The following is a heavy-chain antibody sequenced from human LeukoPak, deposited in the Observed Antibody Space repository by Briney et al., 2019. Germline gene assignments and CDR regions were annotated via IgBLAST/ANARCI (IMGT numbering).Heavy chain of an antibody. CDR3: ARSGLVLWFGELYYYYYYYMDV. J-gene: IGHJ6*03. CDR1: GGSFSGYY. D-gene: IGHD3-10*01. V-gene: IGHV4-34*01. CDR2: INHSGST. Sequence: SETLSLTCAVYGGSFSGYYWSWIRQPPGKGLEWIGEINHSGSTNYNPSLKSRVTISVDTSKNQFSLKLSSVTAADTAVYYCARSGLVLWFGELYYYYYYYMDVWGKGTTVTVSS.